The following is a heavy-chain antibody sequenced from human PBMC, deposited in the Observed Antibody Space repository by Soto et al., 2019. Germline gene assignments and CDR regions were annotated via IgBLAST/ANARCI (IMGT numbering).Heavy chain of an antibody. D-gene: IGHD1-26*01. CDR2: INSDGRST. Sequence: LRLSCAASGFIFSSHWMHWVRQTPGKGLVWVARINSDGRSTTYADSVKGRFTISRDNAKNTLYLQMASLRAEDTAVYYCAKDLVRVGANDYWGQGTLVTVSS. CDR3: AKDLVRVGANDY. V-gene: IGHV3-74*01. CDR1: GFIFSSHW. J-gene: IGHJ4*02.